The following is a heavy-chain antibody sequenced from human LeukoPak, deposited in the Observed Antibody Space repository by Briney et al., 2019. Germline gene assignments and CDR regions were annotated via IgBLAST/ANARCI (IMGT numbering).Heavy chain of an antibody. CDR1: GYSFTIYY. Sequence: ASVKVSCKASGYSFTIYYMHWVRQAPGQGPEWMGWINPDTGGTYFAQKFQGRVTITADKSTSTAYMELSSLRSEDTAVYYCARSHNDFGDDYWGQGTLVTVSS. CDR3: ARSHNDFGDDY. D-gene: IGHD3-3*01. V-gene: IGHV1-2*02. J-gene: IGHJ4*02. CDR2: INPDTGGT.